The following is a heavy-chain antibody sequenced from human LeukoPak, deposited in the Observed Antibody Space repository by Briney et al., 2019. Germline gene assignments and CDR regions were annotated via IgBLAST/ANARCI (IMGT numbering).Heavy chain of an antibody. CDR3: AKDAHVLSFLEWLLDPQRYFGY. Sequence: PGGSLRLSCATSGFTFSSYAMTWVRQAPGKGLEWVSTVSGSGGSTSYADSVKGRFTITRDNSKNTLYLQMNSLRPEDAAIYFCAKDAHVLSFLEWLLDPQRYFGYWGQGTRVTVSS. D-gene: IGHD3-3*02. CDR2: VSGSGGST. CDR1: GFTFSSYA. V-gene: IGHV3-23*01. J-gene: IGHJ4*02.